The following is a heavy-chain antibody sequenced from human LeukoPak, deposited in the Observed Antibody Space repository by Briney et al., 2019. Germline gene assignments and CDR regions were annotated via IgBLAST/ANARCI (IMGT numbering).Heavy chain of an antibody. D-gene: IGHD1-1*01. CDR2: VGDDGTSE. CDR3: AKDVLRTRGMPA. J-gene: IGHJ4*02. V-gene: IGHV3-30*02. Sequence: PGGSLRLSCAASRFTFTNYGMHWVRQAPGKGLDWVAFVGDDGTSEYYADSVKGRFAISRDNSKNTLYLQMNSLRPEDTALYYCAKDVLRTRGMPAWGQGTLVTVSS. CDR1: RFTFTNYG.